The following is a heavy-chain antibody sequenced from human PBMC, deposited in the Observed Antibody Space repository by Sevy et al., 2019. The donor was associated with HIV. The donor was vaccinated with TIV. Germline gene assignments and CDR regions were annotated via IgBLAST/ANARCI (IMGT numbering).Heavy chain of an antibody. J-gene: IGHJ4*02. CDR1: GYTFTGYY. V-gene: IGHV1-2*06. D-gene: IGHD4-17*01. CDR2: INPNSGGT. Sequence: ASLKVSCKASGYTFTGYYMHWVRQAPGQGLEWMGRINPNSGGTNYAQKFQGRVTMTRDTSISTAYMELSRLRSDDTAVYYCARISSHDYGSQLDYWGQGTLVTVSS. CDR3: ARISSHDYGSQLDY.